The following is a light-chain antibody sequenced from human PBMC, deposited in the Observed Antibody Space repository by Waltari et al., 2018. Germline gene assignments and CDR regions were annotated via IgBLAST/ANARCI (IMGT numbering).Light chain of an antibody. Sequence: SYELTQPPSVSVSPGQTASISCSGDRVRDTYVCWYQPKPGQSPLLVIYQDTKRPSGIPERFSGSNSGNTATLTISGTQAMDEGDYYCQAWDSSTVVFGGGTKLTVL. CDR3: QAWDSSTVV. V-gene: IGLV3-1*01. CDR2: QDT. CDR1: RVRDTY. J-gene: IGLJ2*01.